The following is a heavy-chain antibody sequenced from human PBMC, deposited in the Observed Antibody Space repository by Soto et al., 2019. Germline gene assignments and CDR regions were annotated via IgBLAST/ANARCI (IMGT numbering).Heavy chain of an antibody. CDR3: AKDRLPAATTEFFGD. Sequence: EVQLVESGGGLVQPGRSLRLSCAASGFTFDDYAMHWVRQAPGKGLEWVSGISGSGDTTYYADSVKGRFTISRDSSKNTLNLQMNSLRAEDTAVYYCAKDRLPAATTEFFGDWGQGTLVTVSS. CDR2: ISGSGDTT. CDR1: GFTFDDYA. V-gene: IGHV3-23*04. D-gene: IGHD2-2*01. J-gene: IGHJ4*02.